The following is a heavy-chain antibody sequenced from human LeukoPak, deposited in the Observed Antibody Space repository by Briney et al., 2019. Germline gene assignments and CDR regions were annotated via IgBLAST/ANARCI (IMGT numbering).Heavy chain of an antibody. V-gene: IGHV3-74*01. CDR1: GFTFSSYW. J-gene: IGHJ4*02. CDR2: LNSYGSST. D-gene: IGHD6-13*01. Sequence: GGSLRLSCAASGFTFSSYWMHWVRQAPGKGLVWVSHLNSYGSSTFYADSVKGRFTISRDNAKNTLYLQMNSLRAEDTAVYYCARDSIAAPGDFDHWGQGTLVTVSS. CDR3: ARDSIAAPGDFDH.